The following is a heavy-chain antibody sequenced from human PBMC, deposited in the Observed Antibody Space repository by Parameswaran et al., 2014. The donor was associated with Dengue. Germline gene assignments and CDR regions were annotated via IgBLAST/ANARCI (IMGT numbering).Heavy chain of an antibody. CDR2: IYPGDSET. V-gene: IGHV5-51*01. Sequence: VRQMPGKGLEWMGFIYPGDSETRYSPSFQGQVTISSDKSISTAYLQWTTLKASDTAIYYCARPLTSSWDDAFDIWGQGTMVTVSS. D-gene: IGHD6-13*01. CDR3: ARPLTSSWDDAFDI. J-gene: IGHJ3*02.